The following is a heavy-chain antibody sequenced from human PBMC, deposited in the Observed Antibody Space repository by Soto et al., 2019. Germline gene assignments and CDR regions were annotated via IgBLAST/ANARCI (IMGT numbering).Heavy chain of an antibody. V-gene: IGHV4-31*03. J-gene: IGHJ3*02. CDR3: AGRMTMIVGTYAFDI. Sequence: VQLQQSGPGLVKPSQTMSLTCTVSGVSLSSGGYLWTWLRQHTGKGLEWIGYIYYSGCTYYNPSLKSRVTISVDTSKNQCSLKLSSVAAADTAVYYCAGRMTMIVGTYAFDILGQGTMVTVSS. CDR2: IYYSGCT. D-gene: IGHD3-22*01. CDR1: GVSLSSGGYL.